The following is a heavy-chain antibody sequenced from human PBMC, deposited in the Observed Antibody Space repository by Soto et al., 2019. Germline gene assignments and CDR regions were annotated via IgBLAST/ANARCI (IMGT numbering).Heavy chain of an antibody. CDR3: ARDLDYGDNSEASDV. Sequence: QLVQSGAAVKEPGESLKIACKGSGFSFTTYWIAWVRQMPGKGLEWMGSIYPGDSKTTYSPSFQGQVTISADKSISTAYFQWSSLKASDTAMYYCARDLDYGDNSEASDVWGQGTMVTVSS. J-gene: IGHJ3*01. V-gene: IGHV5-51*03. CDR1: GFSFTTYW. CDR2: IYPGDSKT. D-gene: IGHD4-17*01.